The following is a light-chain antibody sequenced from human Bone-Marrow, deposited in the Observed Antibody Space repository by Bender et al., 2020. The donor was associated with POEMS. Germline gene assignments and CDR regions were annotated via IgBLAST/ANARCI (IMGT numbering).Light chain of an antibody. V-gene: IGLV1-44*01. CDR3: SSYAGTYVL. Sequence: QSVLTQPPSASGTPGQRVTISCSGGSSNIGAHAVNWYQHLPGTAPKLLIYSSHRRPSEVPDRFSGSRSGTSASLAISGLQSEDEADYYCSSYAGTYVLFGGGTKLTVL. CDR1: SSNIGAHA. CDR2: SSH. J-gene: IGLJ2*01.